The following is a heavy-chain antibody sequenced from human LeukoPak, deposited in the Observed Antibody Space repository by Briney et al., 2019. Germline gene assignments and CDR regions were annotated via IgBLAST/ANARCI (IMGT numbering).Heavy chain of an antibody. Sequence: GGSLRLSCAASGFTFSSYSMNWVRQAPGKGLEWVSYISSSSSTIYYADSVKGRFTISRDNAKNSLYLQMNSLRADDTAVYYCARVTGDRRGHAFDIWGQGTMVTVSS. CDR2: ISSSSSTI. CDR3: ARVTGDRRGHAFDI. D-gene: IGHD7-27*01. CDR1: GFTFSSYS. J-gene: IGHJ3*02. V-gene: IGHV3-48*01.